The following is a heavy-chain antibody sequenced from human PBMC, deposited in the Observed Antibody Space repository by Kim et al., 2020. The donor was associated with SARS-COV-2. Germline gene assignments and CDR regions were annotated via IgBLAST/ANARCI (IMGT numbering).Heavy chain of an antibody. CDR1: GGSFSGYY. V-gene: IGHV4-34*01. J-gene: IGHJ4*02. CDR2: INHSGST. CDR3: ARGSRAGH. Sequence: SETLCLTCAVYGGSFSGYYWSWIRQPPGKGLEWIGEINHSGSTNYNPSLKSRVTISVDTSKNQLSLKLSSVTAADTAVYYCARGSRAGHWGQGNLDTVAS. D-gene: IGHD6-13*01.